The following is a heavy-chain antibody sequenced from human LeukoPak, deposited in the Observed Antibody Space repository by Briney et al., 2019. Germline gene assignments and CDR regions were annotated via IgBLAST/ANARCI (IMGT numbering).Heavy chain of an antibody. CDR1: GYTFTDFG. CDR2: SSAYNGNT. Sequence: ASVTVSCKASGYTFTDFGISWVRQAPGQGLEWMGWSSAYNGNTNYAQKLQGRVTMTTDTSTSTAYMELRSLRSDDTAVYYCAAGAVADIRFDYWGQGTLVTVSS. D-gene: IGHD6-19*01. CDR3: AAGAVADIRFDY. V-gene: IGHV1-18*01. J-gene: IGHJ4*02.